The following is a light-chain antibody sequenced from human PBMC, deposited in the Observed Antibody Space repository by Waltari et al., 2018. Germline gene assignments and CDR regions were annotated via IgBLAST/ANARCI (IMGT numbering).Light chain of an antibody. Sequence: QTVVTQEPSVSVSPGGTVTLTCGLNSGSASRSRYPAWYRQTPGQPPRRLTYNTDTRPFGIPARFYGSILENKAALTSAQAHADDECDYFCLFYLGGGIWVFGGGTKLTV. CDR1: SGSASRSRY. CDR3: LFYLGGGIWV. V-gene: IGLV8-61*01. J-gene: IGLJ3*02. CDR2: NTD.